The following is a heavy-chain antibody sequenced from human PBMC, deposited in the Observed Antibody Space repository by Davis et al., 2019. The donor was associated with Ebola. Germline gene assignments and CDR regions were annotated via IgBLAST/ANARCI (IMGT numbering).Heavy chain of an antibody. CDR1: GGSFSGYY. V-gene: IGHV4-34*01. CDR2: INHSGST. Sequence: SETLSLTCAVYGGSFSGYYWSWIRQPPGKGLEWIGEINHSGSTNYNPSLKSRVTISVDTSKNQFSLKLSSVTAADTAVYYCARDRGYGSGWYNYYYGMDVWGQGTTVIVSS. D-gene: IGHD6-19*01. CDR3: ARDRGYGSGWYNYYYGMDV. J-gene: IGHJ6*02.